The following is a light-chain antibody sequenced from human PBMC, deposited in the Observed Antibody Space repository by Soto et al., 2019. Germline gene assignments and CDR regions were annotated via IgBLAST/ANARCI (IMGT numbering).Light chain of an antibody. V-gene: IGKV1-39*01. CDR2: STS. CDR1: RSVSNY. J-gene: IGKJ1*01. CDR3: QQSYSSPQT. Sequence: DIQMTQSPSSGSGSVVDIVAITFLASRSVSNYLNWYRQLPGKAPTLLIYSTSTLQSGVPSRFSGSGSGTDFTLTISGLQPEDFVTYFCQQSYSSPQTFGQGTKVDIK.